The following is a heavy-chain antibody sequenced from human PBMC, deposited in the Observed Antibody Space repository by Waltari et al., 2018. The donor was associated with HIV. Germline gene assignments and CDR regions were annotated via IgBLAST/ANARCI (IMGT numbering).Heavy chain of an antibody. V-gene: IGHV1-3*01. CDR1: GYAFTSHG. D-gene: IGHD5-18*01. CDR3: ARNDIQVWFDYFGMDV. J-gene: IGHJ6*02. Sequence: QVQLVQSGAEVKKPGASVKVSCRAYGYAFTSHGIHWVRKAPGQRLEWMGWINAGNGNTKYSQKFQGRVTITRDTSATTVYMELRSLRSEDTAVYYCARNDIQVWFDYFGMDVWGQGTTVTVSS. CDR2: INAGNGNT.